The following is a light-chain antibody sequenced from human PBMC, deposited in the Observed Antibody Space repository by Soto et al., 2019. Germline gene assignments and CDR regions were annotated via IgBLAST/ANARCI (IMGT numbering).Light chain of an antibody. CDR2: DVS. J-gene: IGLJ2*01. V-gene: IGLV2-14*01. Sequence: QSALTQPASVSGSPGQSITISCTGTSSDVGGYNYVSWYQQHRGKAPKLMIYDVSNRPSGVSSRFSGSKSGNTASLTISGLQAEDEADYYCSSYTTSSPHVVFGGGTKLTVL. CDR1: SSDVGGYNY. CDR3: SSYTTSSPHVV.